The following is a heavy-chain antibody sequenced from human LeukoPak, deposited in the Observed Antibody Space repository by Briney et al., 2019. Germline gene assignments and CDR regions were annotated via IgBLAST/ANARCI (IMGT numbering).Heavy chain of an antibody. CDR2: IYYSGST. Sequence: SETLSLTCTVSGGSISSYYWSWIRQPPEKGLEWIGYIYYSGSTNYNPSLKSRVTISVDTSKNQFSLKLSSVTAADTAVYYCARGRSGSSVFDYWGQGTLVTVSS. D-gene: IGHD1-26*01. CDR3: ARGRSGSSVFDY. J-gene: IGHJ4*02. CDR1: GGSISSYY. V-gene: IGHV4-59*01.